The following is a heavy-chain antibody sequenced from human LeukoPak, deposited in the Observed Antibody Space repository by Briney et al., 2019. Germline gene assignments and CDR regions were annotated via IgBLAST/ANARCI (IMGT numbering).Heavy chain of an antibody. Sequence: GGSLRLSCAASGFTFRSYNMNWVRKAPGKGLEWVSSILSSGTYIYYAESLKGRFTISRDNAKDSVYLQMNKLRAEDTAVYYCARDDLRTYYGMDVWGQGTTVTVSS. CDR2: ILSSGTYI. J-gene: IGHJ6*02. CDR1: GFTFRSYN. CDR3: ARDDLRTYYGMDV. V-gene: IGHV3-21*01. D-gene: IGHD1-1*01.